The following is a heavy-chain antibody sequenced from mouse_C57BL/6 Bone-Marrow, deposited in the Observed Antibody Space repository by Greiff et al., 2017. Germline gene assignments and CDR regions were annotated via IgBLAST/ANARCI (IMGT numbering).Heavy chain of an antibody. CDR1: GYTFTSYD. J-gene: IGHJ1*03. Sequence: VQLQQSGPELVKPGASVKLSCKASGYTFTSYDINWVKRRPGQGLEWIGWIYPRDGSTKYNEKFKGKATLTVDTSSSTAYMELHSLTSEDSAGYFCARLEFDGSSGDWYIDVWGRGNTVTLSS. CDR2: IYPRDGST. V-gene: IGHV1-85*01. CDR3: ARLEFDGSSGDWYIDV. D-gene: IGHD1-1*01.